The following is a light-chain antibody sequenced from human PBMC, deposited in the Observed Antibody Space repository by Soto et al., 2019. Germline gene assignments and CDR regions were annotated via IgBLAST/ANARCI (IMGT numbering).Light chain of an antibody. Sequence: DIQMTQSPSTLSASVGDRVTITCRASQSISSWLAWYQQKPGKAPKLLIYDASSLESGVPSRFSGSGSGTEFTLTISSLQPDDFATYCCQQHNSYWTFGQGTKVDIK. V-gene: IGKV1-5*01. CDR1: QSISSW. J-gene: IGKJ1*01. CDR2: DAS. CDR3: QQHNSYWT.